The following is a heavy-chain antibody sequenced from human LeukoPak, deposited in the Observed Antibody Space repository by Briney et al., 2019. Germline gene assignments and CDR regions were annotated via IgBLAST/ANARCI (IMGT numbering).Heavy chain of an antibody. Sequence: GGSLRLSCAASGFTFSSYAMSWVRQAPGKGLEWVGFIRSKAYGGTTEYAASVRGRFTISRDDSKSIAYLQMNSLKTEDTGVYYCSRGYCSGGSCYFDFDYWGQGTLVTVSS. CDR2: IRSKAYGGTT. CDR3: SRGYCSGGSCYFDFDY. CDR1: GFTFSSYA. D-gene: IGHD2-15*01. V-gene: IGHV3-49*04. J-gene: IGHJ4*02.